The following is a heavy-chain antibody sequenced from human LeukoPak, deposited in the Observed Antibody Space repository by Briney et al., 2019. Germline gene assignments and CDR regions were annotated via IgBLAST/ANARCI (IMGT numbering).Heavy chain of an antibody. J-gene: IGHJ3*02. CDR1: GYTFTSYG. V-gene: IGHV1-18*01. CDR3: ARDHKYRGSYYDAFDI. D-gene: IGHD1-26*01. Sequence: ASVKVSCKASGYTFTSYGISWVRQAPGQGLEWMGWISAYNGNTNYAQKLQGRVTMTTDTSTSTAYMELRSLRSDDTAVYYCARDHKYRGSYYDAFDIWGQGTMVTVSS. CDR2: ISAYNGNT.